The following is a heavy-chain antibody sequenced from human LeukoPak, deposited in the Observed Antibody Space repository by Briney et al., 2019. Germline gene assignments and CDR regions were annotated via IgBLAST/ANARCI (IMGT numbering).Heavy chain of an antibody. J-gene: IGHJ6*02. CDR2: IWYDGSNK. D-gene: IGHD3-22*01. Sequence: PGGSLRLSCAASGFTFSSYGMHWVRQAPGKGLEWVAVIWYDGSNKYYADSVKGRFTISKNNSKNTLYLQMNSLRAEDTAVYYCAKQAGIDYYDSSGYYNYYGMDVWGQGTTVTVSS. CDR3: AKQAGIDYYDSSGYYNYYGMDV. CDR1: GFTFSSYG. V-gene: IGHV3-33*06.